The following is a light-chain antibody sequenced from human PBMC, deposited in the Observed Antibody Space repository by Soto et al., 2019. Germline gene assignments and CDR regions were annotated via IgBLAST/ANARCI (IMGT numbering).Light chain of an antibody. Sequence: DIQMTQSPSTLSASVGDRVSITCRASQSVSRSVAWYQQKPGKAPKLLIYKASTLESGVPSRFSGSGSGTEFTLTISSLQPDDFATYYCQQHDTYSSFVQGTKVEIK. CDR3: QQHDTYSS. CDR2: KAS. V-gene: IGKV1-5*03. J-gene: IGKJ1*01. CDR1: QSVSRS.